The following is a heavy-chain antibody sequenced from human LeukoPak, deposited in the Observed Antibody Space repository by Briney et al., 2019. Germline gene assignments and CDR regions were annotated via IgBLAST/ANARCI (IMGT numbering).Heavy chain of an antibody. V-gene: IGHV1-18*01. J-gene: IGHJ2*01. D-gene: IGHD3-16*01. CDR2: ISAYNGNT. CDR3: ARVAQFMMSGYWYFDL. CDR1: GYTFTSYG. Sequence: ASVKVSCKASGYTFTSYGISWVRQAPGQGLEWMGWISAYNGNTNYAQKPQGRVTMATDTSTSTAYMELRSLRSDDTAVYYCARVAQFMMSGYWYFDLWGRGTLVTVSS.